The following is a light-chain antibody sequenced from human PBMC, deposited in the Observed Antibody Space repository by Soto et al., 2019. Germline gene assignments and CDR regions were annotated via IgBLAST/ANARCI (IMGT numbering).Light chain of an antibody. CDR3: HRHETYPLA. CDR2: RAS. J-gene: IGKJ4*01. Sequence: TQMTQSPSTLSASVGDSVSFTCRASRDIGTWLAWFQQKPGRAPNLLIYRASTLARGVPSRFSGSGSGTEFTLTISSLQPDDFATYYCHRHETYPLAFGGGTKVDI. CDR1: RDIGTW. V-gene: IGKV1-5*03.